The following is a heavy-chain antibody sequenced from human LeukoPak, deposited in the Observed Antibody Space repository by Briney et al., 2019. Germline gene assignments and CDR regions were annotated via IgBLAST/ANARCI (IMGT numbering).Heavy chain of an antibody. V-gene: IGHV4-4*07. CDR2: VYISGET. D-gene: IGHD4-23*01. CDR3: ASGIQTQGNNF. J-gene: IGHJ4*02. CDR1: GGSVSSYY. Sequence: SETLSLTCTVSGGSVSSYYWTWIRQPAGKGLEWVGRVYISGETNYNPSLKNRATLSLDASKNQFSLKLRSLIAADTAVYYCASGIQTQGNNFWGQGTLVTVSS.